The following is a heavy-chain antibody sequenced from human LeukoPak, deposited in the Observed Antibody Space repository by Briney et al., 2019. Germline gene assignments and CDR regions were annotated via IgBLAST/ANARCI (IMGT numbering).Heavy chain of an antibody. CDR1: GFTFSSFI. CDR2: ISGSGDAT. V-gene: IGHV3-23*01. J-gene: IGHJ4*02. CDR3: AKDRGY. Sequence: PGGSLRLSCAASGFTFSSFIMTWVRQTPGKGLEWVSGISGSGDATFYADSVKGRFTISRDNSKDTLYLQMSSLRAEDTAIYYCAKDRGYWGQGTLVPVSP.